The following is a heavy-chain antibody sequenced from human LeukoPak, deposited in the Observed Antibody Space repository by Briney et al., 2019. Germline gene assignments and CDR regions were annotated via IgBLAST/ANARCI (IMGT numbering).Heavy chain of an antibody. V-gene: IGHV3-7*01. Sequence: GGSLRLSCVASRFTFSNYWMSWVRQAPGKGLEWVANIKQDESEKYYVDSVKGRFTISRDNAKNSLYLQMNGLRAEDTAVYYCARPSWTSGSYFDYWGQGALVIVSS. CDR1: RFTFSNYW. CDR2: IKQDESEK. J-gene: IGHJ4*02. D-gene: IGHD3-10*01. CDR3: ARPSWTSGSYFDY.